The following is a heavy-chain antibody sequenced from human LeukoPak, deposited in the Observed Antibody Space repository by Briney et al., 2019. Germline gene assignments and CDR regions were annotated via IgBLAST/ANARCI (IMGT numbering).Heavy chain of an antibody. CDR2: INPNSGGT. V-gene: IGHV1-2*02. CDR1: GYTFTGYY. CDR3: ARGPNLGDWFDP. D-gene: IGHD1-14*01. Sequence: ASVKVSCKASGYTFTGYYMRWVRQAPGQGLEWMGWINPNSGGTNYAQKFQGRVTMTRDTSISAAYMELSRLRSDDTAVYYCARGPNLGDWFDPWGQGTLVTVSS. J-gene: IGHJ5*02.